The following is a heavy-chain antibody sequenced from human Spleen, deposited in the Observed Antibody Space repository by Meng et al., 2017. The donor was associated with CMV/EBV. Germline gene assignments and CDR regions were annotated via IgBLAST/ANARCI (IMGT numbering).Heavy chain of an antibody. CDR2: ITYDCGTP. CDR3: ARGPKVTFGGGITWSLEY. D-gene: IGHD3-16*01. Sequence: TCSGYAVSWVRQAPGQGLEWMGGITYDCGTPEYAENVQGRFTITTDESTSTSYMELSSLRAEDTAVYFCARGPKVTFGGGITWSLEYWGQGTLVTVSS. V-gene: IGHV1-69*05. J-gene: IGHJ1*01. CDR1: TCSGYA.